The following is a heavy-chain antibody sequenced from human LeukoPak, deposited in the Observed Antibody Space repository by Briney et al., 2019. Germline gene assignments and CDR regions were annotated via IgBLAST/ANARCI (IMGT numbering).Heavy chain of an antibody. V-gene: IGHV3-7*01. D-gene: IGHD3-22*01. J-gene: IGHJ3*02. CDR1: GFTFSSYW. Sequence: GGSLRLSCAASGFTFSSYWMSWVRQAPGKGLEWVANIKQDGSEKYYVDSVKGRFTISRDNAKNSLYLQMNSLRAEDTAVYYCAGDQYYYDSSGYRLVGAFDIWGQGTMVTVSS. CDR3: AGDQYYYDSSGYRLVGAFDI. CDR2: IKQDGSEK.